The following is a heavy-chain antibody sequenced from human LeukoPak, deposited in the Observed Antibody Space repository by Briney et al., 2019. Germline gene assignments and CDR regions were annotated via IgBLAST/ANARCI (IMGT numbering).Heavy chain of an antibody. V-gene: IGHV4-59*01. D-gene: IGHD5-18*01. Sequence: SETLSLTCTVSGGSISSYYWSWIRQPPGKGLEWIAYIDYRGSTTYNPSLKSRVTISVDTSRNQFSLKLSSVTAADTAVYYCARSRSGYSYDHAAFDIWGQGTMVTVSS. J-gene: IGHJ3*02. CDR1: GGSISSYY. CDR2: IDYRGST. CDR3: ARSRSGYSYDHAAFDI.